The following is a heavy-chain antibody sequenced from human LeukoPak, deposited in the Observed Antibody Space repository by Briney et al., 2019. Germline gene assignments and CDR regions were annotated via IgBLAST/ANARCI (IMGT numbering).Heavy chain of an antibody. Sequence: ASVKVSCKASGYTXTGXXXHXXRXXXGXAXXWXGWINPNSGGTNYAQKFQGRVTMTRDTSISTAYMELSRLRSDDTAVYYCARSRTGSGFLFDYWGQGTLVTVSS. CDR3: ARSRTGSGFLFDY. V-gene: IGHV1-2*02. J-gene: IGHJ4*02. CDR2: INPNSGGT. D-gene: IGHD3-10*01. CDR1: GYTXTGXX.